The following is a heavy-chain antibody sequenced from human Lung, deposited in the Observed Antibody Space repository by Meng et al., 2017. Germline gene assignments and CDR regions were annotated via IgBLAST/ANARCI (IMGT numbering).Heavy chain of an antibody. CDR3: AIMTMVTIGGVS. CDR2: INHSGST. D-gene: IGHD4-17*01. CDR1: GGSFSGYY. J-gene: IGHJ4*02. V-gene: IGHV4-34*01. Sequence: SETLSLTCAVYGGSFSGYYWSWIRQPPGKGLEWIGEINHSGSTNYNPSLKSRVTISVDTSKNQFSLKLSSVTAADTAVYYCAIMTMVTIGGVSWGQGTLVTVSS.